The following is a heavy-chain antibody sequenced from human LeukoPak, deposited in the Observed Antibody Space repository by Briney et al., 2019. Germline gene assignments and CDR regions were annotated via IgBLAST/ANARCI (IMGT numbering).Heavy chain of an antibody. V-gene: IGHV3-48*02. D-gene: IGHD2-15*01. J-gene: IGHJ4*02. CDR3: ASYCTGGRCRNFDY. CDR2: ISSSSSTI. Sequence: GGSLRLSCAASGFAFSDSSMNWVRQAPGKGLEWVSYISSSSSTIYYADSVKGRFTISRDNAKNSLYLQMNSLRDDDTAVYYCASYCTGGRCRNFDYWGQGTLVTVSS. CDR1: GFAFSDSS.